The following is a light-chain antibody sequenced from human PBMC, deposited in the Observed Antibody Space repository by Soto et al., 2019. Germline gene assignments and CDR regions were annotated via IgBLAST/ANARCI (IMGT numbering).Light chain of an antibody. J-gene: IGKJ1*01. V-gene: IGKV3-20*01. CDR3: QQYGSSPRT. CDR2: GAS. CDR1: QSVSSSY. Sequence: EIVLTQSPGTLSLSPGERATLSCRASQSVSSSYLAWYQQKPGQAPRLLIYGASSRATGIPDRFSGSGYGTEYTLTISRLEAEDFAVYYCQQYGSSPRTFGQGTKVEIK.